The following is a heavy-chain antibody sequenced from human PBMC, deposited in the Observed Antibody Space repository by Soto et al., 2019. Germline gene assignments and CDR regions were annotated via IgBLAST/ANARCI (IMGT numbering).Heavy chain of an antibody. J-gene: IGHJ4*02. V-gene: IGHV4-4*02. CDR2: IYHSGST. CDR1: SGSISSLNW. CDR3: ARYASGSSYFDH. Sequence: QVQLQESGPGLVKPSGTLSLTCAVSSGSISSLNWWTWVRQPPGKGLEWIGEIYHSGSTNYNPSLKSRVTMSVDKSNNQFSLNLTSVTAADTAVYYCARYASGSSYFDHWGQGTLVTVSS. D-gene: IGHD3-10*01.